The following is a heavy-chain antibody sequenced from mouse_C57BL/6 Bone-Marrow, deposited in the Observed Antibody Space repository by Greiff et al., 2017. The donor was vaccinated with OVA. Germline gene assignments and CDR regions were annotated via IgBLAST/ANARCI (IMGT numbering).Heavy chain of an antibody. Sequence: QFQLQQSAAELVWPGASVTLSCKASVYTFTDYEMHWVKQTPVHGLEWIGAIDPETGGTAYNQKFKGKAILTADKSSSTAYMELRSLTSEDSAVYYRTRRINSNYRPWFAYWGKGTLVTVAA. D-gene: IGHD2-12*01. CDR3: TRRINSNYRPWFAY. V-gene: IGHV1-15*01. CDR1: VYTFTDYE. J-gene: IGHJ3*01. CDR2: IDPETGGT.